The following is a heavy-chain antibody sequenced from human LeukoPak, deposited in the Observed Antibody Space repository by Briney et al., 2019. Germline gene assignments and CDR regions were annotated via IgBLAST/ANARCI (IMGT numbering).Heavy chain of an antibody. CDR2: IWYDGSNK. D-gene: IGHD1-26*01. CDR3: ARDHDSGSYYGY. J-gene: IGHJ4*02. CDR1: GFTFSSYG. Sequence: PGGSLRLSCAASGFTFSSYGMHWVRQAPGKGLEWVAVIWYDGSNKYYADSVKGRFTISRDNSKNTLYLQMNSLRAEDTAVYHCARDHDSGSYYGYWGQGTLVTVSS. V-gene: IGHV3-33*01.